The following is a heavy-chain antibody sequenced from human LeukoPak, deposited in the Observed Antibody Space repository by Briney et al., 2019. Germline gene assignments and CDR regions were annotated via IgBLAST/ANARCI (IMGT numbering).Heavy chain of an antibody. V-gene: IGHV4-30-2*01. J-gene: IGHJ3*02. D-gene: IGHD3-3*01. CDR2: IYHSGST. Sequence: SQTLSLTCTVSGGSISSGGYYWSWIRQPPGKGLEWIGYIYHSGSTYYNPSLKSRVTISVDRSKNQFSLKLSSVTAADTAVYYCAREGAGSSRFLEWFPLGDAFDIWGQGTMVTVSS. CDR1: GGSISSGGYY. CDR3: AREGAGSSRFLEWFPLGDAFDI.